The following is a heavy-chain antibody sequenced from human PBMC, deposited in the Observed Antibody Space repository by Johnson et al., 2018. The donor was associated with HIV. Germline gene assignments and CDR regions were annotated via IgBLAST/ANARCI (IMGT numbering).Heavy chain of an antibody. CDR1: GFTFSSYA. CDR3: AGAPLYCSGGSCYSGVMIVVAFDI. V-gene: IGHV3-30*14. Sequence: QVLLVESGGGVVQPGRSLRLSCAASGFTFSSYAMHWVRQTPGKGLEWVAVISYDGSNKYYAASVKGRFTISRDNSKNTLYLQMNSLRAGDTALYYCAGAPLYCSGGSCYSGVMIVVAFDIWGQGTMVTVSS. D-gene: IGHD2-15*01. CDR2: ISYDGSNK. J-gene: IGHJ3*02.